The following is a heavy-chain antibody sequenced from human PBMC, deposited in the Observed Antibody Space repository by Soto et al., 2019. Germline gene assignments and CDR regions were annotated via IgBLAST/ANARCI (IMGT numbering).Heavy chain of an antibody. CDR3: AHSGYYPYYFDY. V-gene: IGHV2-5*02. CDR2: IYWDDDK. D-gene: IGHD3-22*01. Sequence: QITLKESGPTLVKPTQTLTLTCTFSGFSLSTSGVGVGWIRQPPGKALEWLALIYWDDDKRYSPSLKSRLTITKDTSKNQVVLTMTNLAPVDTATYYCAHSGYYPYYFDYWGQGTLVTVSS. CDR1: GFSLSTSGVG. J-gene: IGHJ4*02.